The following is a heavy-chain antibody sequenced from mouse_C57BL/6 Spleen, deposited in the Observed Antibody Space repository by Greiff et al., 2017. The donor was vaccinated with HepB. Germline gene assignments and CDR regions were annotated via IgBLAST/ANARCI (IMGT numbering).Heavy chain of an antibody. Sequence: QVQLQQSGPELVKPGASVKISCKASGYAFSSSWMNWVKQRPGKGLEWIGRIYPGDGDTNYNGKFKGKATLTADKSSSTAYMQLSSLTSEDSAVYFCARLFITTVQGAWFAYWGQGTLVTVSA. V-gene: IGHV1-82*01. CDR2: IYPGDGDT. J-gene: IGHJ3*01. D-gene: IGHD1-1*01. CDR1: GYAFSSSW. CDR3: ARLFITTVQGAWFAY.